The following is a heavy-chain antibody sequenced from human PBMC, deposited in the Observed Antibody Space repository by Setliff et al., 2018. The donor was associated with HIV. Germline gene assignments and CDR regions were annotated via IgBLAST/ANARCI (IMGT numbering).Heavy chain of an antibody. V-gene: IGHV5-51*01. J-gene: IGHJ3*02. Sequence: PGESLKISCKGSGYSFNTYWIGWVRQMPGKGLEWMGIVYPSDSDTRYSPSFQGQVTFSVDKSISTAYLQWSSLKASDTAVYYCARGAVTYYYDGSGCDAFDIWGQGTMVTVSS. CDR1: GYSFNTYW. CDR3: ARGAVTYYYDGSGCDAFDI. D-gene: IGHD3-22*01. CDR2: VYPSDSDT.